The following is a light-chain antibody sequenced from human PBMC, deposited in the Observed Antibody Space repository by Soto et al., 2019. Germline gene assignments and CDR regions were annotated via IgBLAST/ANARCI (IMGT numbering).Light chain of an antibody. V-gene: IGKV3-11*01. CDR3: QLRSNWPPAIT. CDR1: QSVSSY. J-gene: IGKJ5*01. Sequence: IVLTQSPTPLSFSPGERAPLFRRASQSVSSYLAWYQQKPGKAPRLLIYDASNRATRIPARFSGSGSGTDLTLTISSLEPEDFAVYYCQLRSNWPPAITFGQGTRLEIK. CDR2: DAS.